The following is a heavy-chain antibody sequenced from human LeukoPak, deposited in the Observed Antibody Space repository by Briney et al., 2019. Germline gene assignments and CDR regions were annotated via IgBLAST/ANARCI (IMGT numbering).Heavy chain of an antibody. V-gene: IGHV1-8*01. CDR3: ARGRAARTYYYYYMDV. CDR2: MNPNSGNT. Sequence: ASVKFSCKASGYTFTSYDINWVRQATGQGLEWVGWMNPNSGNTGYAQKFQGRVTMTRNTSISTAYMELSSLRSEDTAVYYCARGRAARTYYYYYMDVWGKGTTVTVSS. J-gene: IGHJ6*03. D-gene: IGHD6-6*01. CDR1: GYTFTSYD.